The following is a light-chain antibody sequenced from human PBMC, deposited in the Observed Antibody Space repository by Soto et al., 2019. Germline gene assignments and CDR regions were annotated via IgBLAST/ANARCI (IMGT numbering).Light chain of an antibody. CDR2: GAS. Sequence: EIVMTQSLATLSVSPGERATLSCRASQSVSSSSLAWYQQKPGQAPRLLIHGASTRATGVPDRFSGSGSGTDFTLTISRLEPEDFAVYHCQQYGSLSWTFGQGTKVDIK. J-gene: IGKJ1*01. CDR1: QSVSSSS. V-gene: IGKV3-20*01. CDR3: QQYGSLSWT.